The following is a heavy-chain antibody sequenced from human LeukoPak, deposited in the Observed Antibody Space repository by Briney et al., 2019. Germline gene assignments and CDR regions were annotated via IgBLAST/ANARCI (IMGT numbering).Heavy chain of an antibody. CDR1: GFTVSSNY. D-gene: IGHD2-2*03. CDR3: ARDRYLDIDY. J-gene: IGHJ4*02. CDR2: ISSSNSMI. Sequence: PWGSLRLSCAASGFTVSSNYMSWVRQAPGKGLEWIAYISSSNSMIYYADSVKGRFTVSRDNAKNSLYLLMNSLRAADTAVYYCARDRYLDIDYWGQGTLVTVSS. V-gene: IGHV3-48*01.